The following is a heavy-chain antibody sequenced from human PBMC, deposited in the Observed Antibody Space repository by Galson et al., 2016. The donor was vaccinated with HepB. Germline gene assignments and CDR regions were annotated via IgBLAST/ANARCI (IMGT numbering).Heavy chain of an antibody. CDR2: ISWNSGTI. D-gene: IGHD3-22*01. Sequence: SLRLSCAASGFTFDAYAMHWVRQAPGKGLEWVSGISWNSGTIGYADSVKGRFTISRDNAKNSLYLEMKSLRVEDTAVYYCVRDVNYNDRRIYYDVFDVWGQGTLVTVSS. V-gene: IGHV3-9*01. CDR1: GFTFDAYA. CDR3: VRDVNYNDRRIYYDVFDV. J-gene: IGHJ3*01.